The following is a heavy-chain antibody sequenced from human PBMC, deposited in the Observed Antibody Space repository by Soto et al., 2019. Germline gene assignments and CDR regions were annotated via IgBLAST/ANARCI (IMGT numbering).Heavy chain of an antibody. D-gene: IGHD3-3*01. CDR2: ISYDGSNK. CDR3: ARDRVVTIFGVVDYYYYYGMDV. J-gene: IGHJ6*02. V-gene: IGHV3-30*03. Sequence: PGGSLRLSCAASGFTFSSYGMHWVRQAPGKGQEWVAVISYDGSNKYYADSVKGRFTISRDNSKNTLYLQMNSLRAEDTAVYYCARDRVVTIFGVVDYYYYYGMDVWGQGTTVTVSS. CDR1: GFTFSSYG.